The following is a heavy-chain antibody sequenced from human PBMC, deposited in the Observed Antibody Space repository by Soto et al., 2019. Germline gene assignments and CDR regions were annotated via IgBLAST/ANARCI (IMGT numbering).Heavy chain of an antibody. CDR1: GGSILDSTYY. CDR3: ARQASGYYYGWFDP. Sequence: PSETLSLTCTVSGGSILDSTYYWAWIRQSPGKGLEWIGTIFYSGGTFYTPSLKSRVTMSVDTSKNQFSLKLSSVTAADTAVYYCARQASGYYYGWFDPWGQGTLVTVSS. CDR2: IFYSGGT. D-gene: IGHD3-22*01. V-gene: IGHV4-39*01. J-gene: IGHJ5*02.